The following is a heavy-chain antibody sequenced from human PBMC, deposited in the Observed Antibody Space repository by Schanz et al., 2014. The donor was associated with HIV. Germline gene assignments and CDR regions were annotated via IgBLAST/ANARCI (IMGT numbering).Heavy chain of an antibody. J-gene: IGHJ5*02. CDR1: GFTFDDCA. V-gene: IGHV3-9*01. D-gene: IGHD3-22*01. CDR3: VKGYFYGSDSDFDP. CDR2: ISWSGRNR. Sequence: EVRLVESGGGSVQPGRSLRLSCKASGFTFDDCAMHWVRQVPERGLEWVSGISWSGRNRGYADSVRGRFTISRDNAKNSLYLEMNNLRTGDTALYYCVKGYFYGSDSDFDPWGQGTLVSVSS.